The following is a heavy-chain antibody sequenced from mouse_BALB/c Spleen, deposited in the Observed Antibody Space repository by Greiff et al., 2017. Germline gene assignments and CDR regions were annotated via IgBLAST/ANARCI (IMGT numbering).Heavy chain of an antibody. CDR2: ISNLAYSI. D-gene: IGHD4-1*01. J-gene: IGHJ3*01. CDR3: ARGRNWGCAY. Sequence: EVHLVESGGGLVQPGGSRKLSCAASGFTFSDYGMAWVRQAPGKGPEWVAFISNLAYSIYYADTVTGRFTISRENAKNTLYLEMSSLRSEDTAMYYCARGRNWGCAYWGQGTLVTVSA. CDR1: GFTFSDYG. V-gene: IGHV5-15*02.